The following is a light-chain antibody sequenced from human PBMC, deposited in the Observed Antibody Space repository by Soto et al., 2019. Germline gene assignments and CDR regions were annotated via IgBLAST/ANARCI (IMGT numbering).Light chain of an antibody. Sequence: DIQMTQSPSSLSASVGDRVTISCQASQDISNSLNWYQQKPGKAPKLLIYDASNLETGVPSRFSGSGSGTDFTFTISSLQPEDIATYYCQHCDSLPFTFGQGTRPAIK. V-gene: IGKV1-33*01. J-gene: IGKJ5*01. CDR1: QDISNS. CDR3: QHCDSLPFT. CDR2: DAS.